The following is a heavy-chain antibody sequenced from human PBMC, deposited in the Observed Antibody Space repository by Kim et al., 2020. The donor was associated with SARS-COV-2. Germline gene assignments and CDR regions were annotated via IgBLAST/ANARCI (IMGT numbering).Heavy chain of an antibody. D-gene: IGHD2-2*01. CDR3: ARPRYCSSTSCPYRDAFDI. Sequence: SETLSLTCTVSGGSISSSSYYWGWIRQPPGKGLEWIGSIYYSGSTYYNPSLKSRVTISVDTSKNQFSLKLSSVTAADTAVYYCARPRYCSSTSCPYRDAFDIWGQGTMVTVSS. CDR1: GGSISSSSYY. CDR2: IYYSGST. V-gene: IGHV4-39*01. J-gene: IGHJ3*02.